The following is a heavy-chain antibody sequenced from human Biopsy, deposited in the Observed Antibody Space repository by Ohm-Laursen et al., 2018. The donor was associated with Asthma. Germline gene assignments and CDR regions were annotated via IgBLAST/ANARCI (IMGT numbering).Heavy chain of an antibody. CDR1: GFAVSRDH. V-gene: IGHV3-53*01. D-gene: IGHD3-22*01. Sequence: SLRLSCSASGFAVSRDHMFWVRQAPGKGLEWVSVIYSGGTSHTADSVRGRFTISREYSKNTLYLQMHSLRAEDTAVYYCARGDSSNWSHYYFDYWGQGTLVTVSS. J-gene: IGHJ4*02. CDR2: IYSGGTS. CDR3: ARGDSSNWSHYYFDY.